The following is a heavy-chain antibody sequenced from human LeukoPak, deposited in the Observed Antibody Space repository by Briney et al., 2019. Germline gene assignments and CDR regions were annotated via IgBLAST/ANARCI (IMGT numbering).Heavy chain of an antibody. CDR2: IYYSGST. CDR1: GGSISSSSYY. V-gene: IGHV4-39*07. Sequence: PSETLSLTCTVSGGSISSSSYYWGWIRQPPGKGLEWIGSIYYSGSTYYNPSLKSRVTISVDTSKNQFSLKLSSVTAADTAVYYCASHLYYFGYWGQGTLVTVSS. CDR3: ASHLYYFGY. J-gene: IGHJ4*02.